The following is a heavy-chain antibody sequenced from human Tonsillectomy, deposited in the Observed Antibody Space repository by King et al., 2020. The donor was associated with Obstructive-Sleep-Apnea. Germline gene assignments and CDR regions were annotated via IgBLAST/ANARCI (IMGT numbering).Heavy chain of an antibody. V-gene: IGHV3-30*03. Sequence: HVQLVESGGGVVQPGRSLRRSCAASGFNFSNYGMHWVRQAPGKGLEWVAVISHDGSNKYYADSVKGRFTISRDTSKNTLYLQMNSLKPEDTAVYYCARGFFSSGWYIDYWGQGTLVSVSS. CDR1: GFNFSNYG. J-gene: IGHJ4*02. CDR2: ISHDGSNK. CDR3: ARGFFSSGWYIDY. D-gene: IGHD6-19*01.